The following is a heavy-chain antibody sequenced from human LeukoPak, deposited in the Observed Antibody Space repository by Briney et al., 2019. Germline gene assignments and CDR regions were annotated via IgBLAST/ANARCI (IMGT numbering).Heavy chain of an antibody. V-gene: IGHV4-31*03. CDR3: ARDMTDWWFDP. J-gene: IGHJ5*02. D-gene: IGHD3-9*01. Sequence: PSETLSLTCTVSGGSISSGGYYWSWIRQHPGKGLEWIGYIYYSGSTHYNPSLKSRVTISVDTSKNQFSLKLSSVTAADTAVYYCARDMTDWWFDPWGQGALVTVSS. CDR2: IYYSGST. CDR1: GGSISSGGYY.